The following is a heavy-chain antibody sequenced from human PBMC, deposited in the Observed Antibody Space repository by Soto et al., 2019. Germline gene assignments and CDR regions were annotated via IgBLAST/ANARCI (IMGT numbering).Heavy chain of an antibody. CDR2: VNSDDDT. CDR1: GFTFSSHW. V-gene: IGHV3-74*01. J-gene: IGHJ4*02. Sequence: GGSLRLSCAASGFTFSSHWMHWVRQAPGKGLVWVSRVNSDDDTYYIDSVKGRFTISRDNSKSTLYLQMNSLRAEDTAIYYCAKLGSSSWSPHYYFDYWGQGTLVTVSS. CDR3: AKLGSSSWSPHYYFDY. D-gene: IGHD2-2*01.